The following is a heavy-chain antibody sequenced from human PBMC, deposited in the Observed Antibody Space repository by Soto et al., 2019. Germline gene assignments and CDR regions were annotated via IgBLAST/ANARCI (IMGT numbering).Heavy chain of an antibody. V-gene: IGHV4-59*01. CDR2: IYYSGST. Sequence: QVQLQESGPGLVKPSETLSLTCTVSGGSISSYYWSWIRQPPGKGLEWIGYIYYSGSTNYNPSLKSRFTISVDTSKNQFSLKLSSVTAADTAVYYCARGAAAAGLFDYWGQGTLVTVSS. J-gene: IGHJ4*02. CDR3: ARGAAAAGLFDY. CDR1: GGSISSYY. D-gene: IGHD6-13*01.